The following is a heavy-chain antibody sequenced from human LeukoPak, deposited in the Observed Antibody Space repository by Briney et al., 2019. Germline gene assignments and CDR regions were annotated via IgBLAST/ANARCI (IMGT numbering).Heavy chain of an antibody. V-gene: IGHV3-21*01. CDR2: IGRTSVDK. CDR3: VGGDSREL. Sequence: GGTMRLSCGGSAFSCNTYTMNWVRQAPGKGLEWISSIGRTSVDKYYAASVRGRFTISRDNSKNSLYVEMSSLRAEDTAVYYCVGGDSRELWGQGTLVTVSS. CDR1: AFSCNTYT. J-gene: IGHJ4*02. D-gene: IGHD3-22*01.